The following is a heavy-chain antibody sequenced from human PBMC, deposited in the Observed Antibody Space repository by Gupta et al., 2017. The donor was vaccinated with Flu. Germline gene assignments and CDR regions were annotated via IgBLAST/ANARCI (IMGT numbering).Heavy chain of an antibody. Sequence: QVTLKESGPVLVKPTETLTLTCTVSGFSLSNARMGVSWIRQPPGKALEWLTHIFSNDEKSYSTSLKSRLTISKDTSKSQVVLTMTNMDPVDTATYYCARMGGAMDDYWGQGTLVTVSS. CDR1: GFSLSNARMG. CDR3: ARMGGAMDDY. D-gene: IGHD3-16*01. J-gene: IGHJ4*02. V-gene: IGHV2-26*01. CDR2: IFSNDEK.